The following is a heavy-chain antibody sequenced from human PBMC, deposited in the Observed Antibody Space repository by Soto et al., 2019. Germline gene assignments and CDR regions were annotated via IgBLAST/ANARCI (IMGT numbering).Heavy chain of an antibody. CDR2: INHSGST. CDR1: GGSFSGYY. D-gene: IGHD3-10*01. Sequence: QVQLQQWGAGLLKPSETLSLTCAVYGGSFSGYYWSWIRQPPGKGLEWIGEINHSGSTNYNPSLKRRVTISVDTSKNQFSLKLSSVTAADTAVYYCARGRRKAMVRGIGGDIWGQGTMVTVSS. CDR3: ARGRRKAMVRGIGGDI. V-gene: IGHV4-34*01. J-gene: IGHJ3*02.